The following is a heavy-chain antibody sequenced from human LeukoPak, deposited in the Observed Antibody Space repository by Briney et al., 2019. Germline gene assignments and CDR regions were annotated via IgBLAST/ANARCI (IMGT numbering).Heavy chain of an antibody. CDR2: IIPIFGTA. D-gene: IGHD1-26*01. CDR1: GGTFSSYA. J-gene: IGHJ6*02. V-gene: IGHV1-69*01. CDR3: AAIVGATNYCYGMDV. Sequence: PSVKVSCKASGGTFSSYAISWVRQAPGQGLEWMGGIIPIFGTANYAQKFQGRVTITADESTSTAYMELSSLRSEDTAVYYCAAIVGATNYCYGMDVWGQGTTVTVSS.